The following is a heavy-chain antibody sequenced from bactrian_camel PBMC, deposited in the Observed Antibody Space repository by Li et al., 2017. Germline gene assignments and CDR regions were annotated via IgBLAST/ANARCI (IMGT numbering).Heavy chain of an antibody. D-gene: IGHD4*01. CDR3: AKRGLYSEYEKDEYNY. V-gene: IGHV3S40*01. J-gene: IGHJ4*01. Sequence: DVQLVESGGGLVQPGESLRLSCATSGYTFGSYGMTWVRQAPGKGLEWIASIHRNGVSTFYADSVKGRFTISRDNARNTLYLQLNSLKTEDTAMYYCAKRGLYSEYEKDEYNYWGQGTQVTVS. CDR1: GYTFGSYG. CDR2: IHRNGVST.